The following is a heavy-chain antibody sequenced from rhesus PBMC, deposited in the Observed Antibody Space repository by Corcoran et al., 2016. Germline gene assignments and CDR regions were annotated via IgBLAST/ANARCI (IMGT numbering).Heavy chain of an antibody. D-gene: IGHD2-39*01. CDR3: ARDWHIVVVVSRNV. J-gene: IGHJ5-2*02. Sequence: QVQLQESGPGLVKASETLSLTCAVSGASISGGYDWRWIRQPPGKGLEWIGYIHGSSGSTNYNPSLKNRVTISKDTSKNQFSLKLSSVTAADTAVYYCARDWHIVVVVSRNVWGRGVLVTVSS. CDR2: IHGSSGST. CDR1: GASISGGYD. V-gene: IGHV4-76*01.